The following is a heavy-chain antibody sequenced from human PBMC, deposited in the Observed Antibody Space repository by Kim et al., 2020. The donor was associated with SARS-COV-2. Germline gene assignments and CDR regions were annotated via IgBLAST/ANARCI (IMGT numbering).Heavy chain of an antibody. CDR2: ISSSSSNT. CDR1: GFTFSSYS. CDR3: ARVLTGGWPYFDY. D-gene: IGHD2-8*02. J-gene: IGHJ4*02. V-gene: IGHV3-21*04. Sequence: GGSLRLSCAASGFTFSSYSMNWVRQAPGKGLEWISFISSSSSNTYYADSVKGRFTISRDNARDSLYLQMNSLRAEDTAVYYCARVLTGGWPYFDYWGQGT.